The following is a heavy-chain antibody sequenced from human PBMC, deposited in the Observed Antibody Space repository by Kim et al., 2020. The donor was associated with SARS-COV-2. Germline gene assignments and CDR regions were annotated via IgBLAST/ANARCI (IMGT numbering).Heavy chain of an antibody. CDR3: ARLNVEVVAARYFDY. CDR1: GGSISSSSYY. V-gene: IGHV4-39*01. D-gene: IGHD2-15*01. Sequence: SETLSLTCTVSGGSISSSSYYWGWIRQPPGKGLEWIGSIYYSGSTYYNPSLKSRVTISVDTSKNQFSLKLSSVTAADTAVYYCARLNVEVVAARYFDYWG. CDR2: IYYSGST. J-gene: IGHJ4*01.